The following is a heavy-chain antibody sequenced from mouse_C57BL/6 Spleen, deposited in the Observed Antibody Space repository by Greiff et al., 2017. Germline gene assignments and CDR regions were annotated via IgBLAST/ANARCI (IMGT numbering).Heavy chain of an antibody. CDR1: GYTFTDYN. CDR3: ARRDYDYGDYAMDY. Sequence: VQLQQSGPELVKPGASVKIPCKASGYTFTDYNMDWVKQSHGKSLEWIGDINPNNGGTIYNQKFKGKATLTVDKSSSTAYMELRSLTSEDTAVYYCARRDYDYGDYAMDYWGQGTSVTVSS. CDR2: INPNNGGT. V-gene: IGHV1-18*01. D-gene: IGHD2-4*01. J-gene: IGHJ4*01.